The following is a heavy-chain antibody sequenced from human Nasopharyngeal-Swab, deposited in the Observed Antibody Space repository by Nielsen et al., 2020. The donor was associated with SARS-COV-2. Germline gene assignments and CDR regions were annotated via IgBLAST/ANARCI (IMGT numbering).Heavy chain of an antibody. V-gene: IGHV3-30*03. CDR2: ISFDGSKK. D-gene: IGHD6-19*01. CDR3: ASSTIVVAGRGTLGASFDY. CDR1: GFTFNSHG. J-gene: IGHJ4*02. Sequence: GGSLRPSCAASGFTFNSHGMHWVRQAPGKGLEWVAVISFDGSKKYYADSVKGRFTISRDSSKNTLYLQMNSLRAEETAVYYCASSTIVVAGRGTLGASFDYWGQGTLVTVSS.